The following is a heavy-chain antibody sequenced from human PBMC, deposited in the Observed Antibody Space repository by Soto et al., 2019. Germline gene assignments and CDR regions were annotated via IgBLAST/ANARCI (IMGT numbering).Heavy chain of an antibody. CDR1: GFTFSSYA. D-gene: IGHD6-19*01. J-gene: IGHJ4*02. V-gene: IGHV3-23*01. CDR2: ISGSGAST. Sequence: EVQLLESGGGLVQPGGSLRLSCAASGFTFSSYAMSWVRQAPGKGLEWVSAISGSGASTYYADSVKGRFTISRDNSKNTLYLQMNSLRADDTAVYYCAKDGAVAGDPDYWGQGTLVTVSS. CDR3: AKDGAVAGDPDY.